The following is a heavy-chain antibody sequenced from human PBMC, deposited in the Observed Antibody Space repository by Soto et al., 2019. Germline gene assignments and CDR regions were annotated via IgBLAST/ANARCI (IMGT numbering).Heavy chain of an antibody. CDR3: AKDLLITFGGVIADAFDI. CDR1: GFTFSSYA. Sequence: EVQLLESGGGLVQPGGSLRLSCAASGFTFSSYAMSWVRQAPGKGLEWVSAISGSGGSTYYADSVKGRFTISRDNSKTPLYLQMNSLRAEDTAVYYCAKDLLITFGGVIADAFDIWGQGTMVTVSS. V-gene: IGHV3-23*01. D-gene: IGHD3-16*02. J-gene: IGHJ3*02. CDR2: ISGSGGST.